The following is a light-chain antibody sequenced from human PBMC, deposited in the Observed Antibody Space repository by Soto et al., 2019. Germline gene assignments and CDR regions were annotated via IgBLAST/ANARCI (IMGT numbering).Light chain of an antibody. Sequence: EIVLTQSPGTLSLSPGERATLSCRASQSVSSTYFAWYQHRPGQAPRLLIYGASSRETGIPDRFSGSGSGTDYTLTISSLQPEDFATYYCEQYDSTPYTFGQGTKVEIK. CDR2: GAS. J-gene: IGKJ2*01. V-gene: IGKV3-20*01. CDR3: EQYDSTPYT. CDR1: QSVSSTY.